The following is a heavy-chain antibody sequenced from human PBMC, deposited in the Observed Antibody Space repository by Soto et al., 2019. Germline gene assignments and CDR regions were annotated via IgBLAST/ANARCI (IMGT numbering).Heavy chain of an antibody. J-gene: IGHJ5*02. V-gene: IGHV4-34*01. Sequence: SETLSLTCAVYGGSFSGYYWSWIRQPPGKGLEWIGEINHSGSTNYNPSLKSRVTISVDTSKNQFSLKLSSVTAADTAVYYCARDPQRYYDFWSGKDWFDPWGQGTLVTVSS. CDR1: GGSFSGYY. CDR2: INHSGST. CDR3: ARDPQRYYDFWSGKDWFDP. D-gene: IGHD3-3*01.